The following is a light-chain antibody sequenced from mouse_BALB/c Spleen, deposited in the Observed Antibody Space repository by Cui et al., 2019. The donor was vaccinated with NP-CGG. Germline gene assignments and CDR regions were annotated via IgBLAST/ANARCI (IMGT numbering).Light chain of an antibody. J-gene: IGLJ1*01. V-gene: IGLV1*01. CDR3: ALWYSNHWV. CDR2: GTN. CDR1: TGTVTNSNY. Sequence: QAVVTQEPALTTSPGETVTLTCRSSTGTVTNSNYANWVQEKPDHLFTGLIGGTNNRAPGVPARFSGSLIGDKAALTITGAQTEDEAIYFCALWYSNHWVFGGGIKLTVL.